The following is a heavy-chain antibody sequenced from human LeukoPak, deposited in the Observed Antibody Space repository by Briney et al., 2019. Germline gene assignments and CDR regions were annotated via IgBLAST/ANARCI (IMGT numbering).Heavy chain of an antibody. D-gene: IGHD3-3*01. Sequence: SETLSLTCAVYGGSFSDYFYNWIRQTPGQGLEWIGEINHSGDTSYNPSLKSRVTMSVGSSKNQLSLSLSSLTAADTAVYYCARHLRLLESPFPPRAFDIWGQGTTVTVSS. J-gene: IGHJ3*02. V-gene: IGHV4-34*01. CDR2: INHSGDT. CDR1: GGSFSDYF. CDR3: ARHLRLLESPFPPRAFDI.